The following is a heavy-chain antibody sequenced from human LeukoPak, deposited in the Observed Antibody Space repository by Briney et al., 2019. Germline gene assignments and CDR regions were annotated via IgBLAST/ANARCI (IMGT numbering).Heavy chain of an antibody. CDR1: GFTFSTYS. Sequence: GGSLRLSCAASGFTFSTYSMNWVRQAPGKGLEWVANIKQDGSEKYYVDSVKGRFTISRDNAKNSLYLQMNSLRAEDTAVYYCARARLERWLQLGEYFDYWGQGTLVTVSS. CDR3: ARARLERWLQLGEYFDY. CDR2: IKQDGSEK. V-gene: IGHV3-7*01. D-gene: IGHD5-12*01. J-gene: IGHJ4*02.